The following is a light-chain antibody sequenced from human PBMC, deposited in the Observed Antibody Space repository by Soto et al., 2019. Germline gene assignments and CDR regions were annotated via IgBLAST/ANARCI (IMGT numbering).Light chain of an antibody. V-gene: IGKV1-5*03. CDR3: QQYNSYRT. Sequence: DIQMTQSPSTLSASVGDRVTITCRASQSISSWLAWYQQKPGKAHKLLMYKASSLESGVPSRFSGSGSGTEFTLTISSLQPDDFATYYCQQYNSYRTFGQGTKVEIK. CDR2: KAS. J-gene: IGKJ1*01. CDR1: QSISSW.